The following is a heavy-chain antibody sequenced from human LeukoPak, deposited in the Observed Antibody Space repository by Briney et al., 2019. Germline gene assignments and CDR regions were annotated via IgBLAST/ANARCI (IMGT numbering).Heavy chain of an antibody. Sequence: GGSLRLSCAASGFTFSSYGMHWVRQAPGKGLEWVAVIWYDGSNKYYADSVKGRFTISRDNSKNTLCLQMNSLRAEDTAVYYCARERIAAAGRYYYYYGMDVWGQGTTVTVSS. J-gene: IGHJ6*02. D-gene: IGHD6-13*01. CDR3: ARERIAAAGRYYYYYGMDV. CDR1: GFTFSSYG. CDR2: IWYDGSNK. V-gene: IGHV3-33*01.